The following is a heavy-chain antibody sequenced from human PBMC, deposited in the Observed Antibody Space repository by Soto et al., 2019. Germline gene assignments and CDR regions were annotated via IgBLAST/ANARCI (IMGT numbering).Heavy chain of an antibody. CDR3: ARGSWSIRFQH. CDR1: GESVNSYYY. J-gene: IGHJ1*01. V-gene: IGHV4-34*01. D-gene: IGHD1-20*01. Sequence: QVQLQQWGAGLLKPSETLSLTCAVYGESVNSYYYWTWIRQPPGKGLEWIGEVNHNRGTNYNPSLKRRVTISEDTSKNQSSLNLNSVTAADTAVYYCARGSWSIRFQHWGQGSLVTVSS. CDR2: VNHNRGT.